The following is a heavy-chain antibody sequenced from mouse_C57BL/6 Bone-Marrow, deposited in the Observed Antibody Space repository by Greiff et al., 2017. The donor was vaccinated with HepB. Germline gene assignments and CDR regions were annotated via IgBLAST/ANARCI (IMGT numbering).Heavy chain of an antibody. CDR1: GFSLSTSGMG. CDR3: ARRAGGWLLRAYAMDY. J-gene: IGHJ4*01. D-gene: IGHD2-3*01. CDR2: IYWDDDK. Sequence: QVTLKECGPGILQSSQTLSLTCSFSGFSLSTSGMGVSWIRQPSGKGLEWLAHIYWDDDKRYNPSLKSRLTISKDTSRNQVFLKITSVDTADTATYYCARRAGGWLLRAYAMDYWGQGTSVTVSS. V-gene: IGHV8-12*01.